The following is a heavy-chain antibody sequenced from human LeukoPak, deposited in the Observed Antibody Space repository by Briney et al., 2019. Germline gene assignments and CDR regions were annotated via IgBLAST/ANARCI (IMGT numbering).Heavy chain of an antibody. J-gene: IGHJ4*02. Sequence: GGSLRLSCAASGFTFDDYAMHWVRQAPGKGLEWVSGISWNSGSIGYADSVKGRFTISRDNAKNSLYLQMNSLRAEDTALYYCAKDPAAYSSGWADYWGQGTLVTVSS. CDR1: GFTFDDYA. CDR2: ISWNSGSI. CDR3: AKDPAAYSSGWADY. D-gene: IGHD6-19*01. V-gene: IGHV3-9*01.